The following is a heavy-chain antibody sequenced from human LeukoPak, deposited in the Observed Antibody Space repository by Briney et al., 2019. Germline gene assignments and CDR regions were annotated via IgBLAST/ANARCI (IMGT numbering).Heavy chain of an antibody. V-gene: IGHV1-2*05. J-gene: IGHJ6*03. CDR3: ARIYGDPHPYYYYMDV. CDR1: GYTFTGYY. CDR2: INPNSGGT. D-gene: IGHD4-17*01. Sequence: GASVKVSCKASGYTFTGYYMHWVRQAPGQGLEWMGRINPNSGGTNYAQKFQGRVTMTRDTSISTAYMELSRLRSDDTDVYYCARIYGDPHPYYYYMDVWGKGTTVTVSS.